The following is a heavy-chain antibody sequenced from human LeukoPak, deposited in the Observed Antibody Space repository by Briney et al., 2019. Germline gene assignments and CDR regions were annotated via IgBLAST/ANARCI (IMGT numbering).Heavy chain of an antibody. Sequence: GGSLRLSCTASGFTFSSYSMSWVRQGPGTGLEWVSAISGSGDTTFYADSVKGRFTISRDNSKKTLYLQVNSLRAEDTAVYFCAKELTTERTPGVDSWGQGTWSPSPQ. V-gene: IGHV3-23*01. J-gene: IGHJ4*02. D-gene: IGHD4-23*01. CDR3: AKELTTERTPGVDS. CDR1: GFTFSSYS. CDR2: ISGSGDTT.